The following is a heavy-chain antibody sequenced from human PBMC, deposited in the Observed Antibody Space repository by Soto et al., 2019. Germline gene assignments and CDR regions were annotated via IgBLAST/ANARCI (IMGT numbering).Heavy chain of an antibody. CDR1: GGSISSYY. J-gene: IGHJ5*02. Sequence: PSETLSLTCTVSGGSISSYYWSWIRQPPGKGLEWIGYIYYSGSTNYNPSLKSRDTISVDTSKNQFSLKMSSVTAADTAVYYCARESPHSNWFDPWGQGTLVTVSS. CDR2: IYYSGST. CDR3: ARESPHSNWFDP. V-gene: IGHV4-59*01.